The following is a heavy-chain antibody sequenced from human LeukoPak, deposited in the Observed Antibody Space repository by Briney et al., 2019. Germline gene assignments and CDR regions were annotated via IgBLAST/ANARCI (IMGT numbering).Heavy chain of an antibody. V-gene: IGHV4-34*01. CDR2: INHSGST. Sequence: SETLSLTCAVYGGSFSGYYWSWIRQPPGKGLEWIGEINHSGSTYYNSSLKSRGTISIDTSKNQFSLKLSSVTAADTAVYYCARAYSSAWYWNWFDPWGQGTLVTVSS. D-gene: IGHD6-19*01. CDR1: GGSFSGYY. CDR3: ARAYSSAWYWNWFDP. J-gene: IGHJ5*02.